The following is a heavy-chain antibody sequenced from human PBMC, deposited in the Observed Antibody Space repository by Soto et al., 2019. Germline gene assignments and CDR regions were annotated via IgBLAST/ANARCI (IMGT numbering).Heavy chain of an antibody. CDR1: GFTFSSYE. V-gene: IGHV3-48*03. CDR3: ARDIGRPYYYDSSGYYP. J-gene: IGHJ5*02. CDR2: ISSSGSTI. D-gene: IGHD3-22*01. Sequence: GGSLRLSCAASGFTFSSYEMNWVRQAPGKGLEWVSYISSSGSTIYYADSVKGRFTISGDNAKNSLYLQMNSLRAEDTAVYYCARDIGRPYYYDSSGYYPWGQGTLVTVSS.